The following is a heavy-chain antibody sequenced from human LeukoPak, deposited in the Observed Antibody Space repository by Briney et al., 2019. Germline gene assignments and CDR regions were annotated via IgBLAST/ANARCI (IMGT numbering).Heavy chain of an antibody. Sequence: SETLSLTCTVSGGSISGSYWTWIRQPPGKGLEWIGQIYYKGNADYSPSLKSRVTLSVDTSKNQFSLKLSSVTAADTAVYYCARGRYCSADICSGGDAFDIWGQGTMVSVSS. D-gene: IGHD2-15*01. CDR3: ARGRYCSADICSGGDAFDI. V-gene: IGHV4-59*12. J-gene: IGHJ3*02. CDR2: IYYKGNA. CDR1: GGSISGSY.